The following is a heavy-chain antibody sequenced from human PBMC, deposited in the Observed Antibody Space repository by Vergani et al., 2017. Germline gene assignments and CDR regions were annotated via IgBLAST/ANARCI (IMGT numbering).Heavy chain of an antibody. Sequence: QVQLVQSGAEVKKPGSSVKVSCKASGGTFSSYAISWVRQAPGQGLEWMGGIIPIFGTANYAQKFQGRVTMTRDTSISTAYMELSRLRSDDTAVYYCARGSYDILTGSPYYYYGMDVWGQGTTVTVSS. CDR3: ARGSYDILTGSPYYYYGMDV. D-gene: IGHD3-9*01. V-gene: IGHV1-69*06. J-gene: IGHJ6*02. CDR1: GGTFSSYA. CDR2: IIPIFGTA.